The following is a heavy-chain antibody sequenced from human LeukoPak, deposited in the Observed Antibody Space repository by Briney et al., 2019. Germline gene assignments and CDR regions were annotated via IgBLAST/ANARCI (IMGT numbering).Heavy chain of an antibody. V-gene: IGHV3-74*01. CDR1: GFTFTSYW. Sequence: GGSLRLSCAASGFTFTSYWMHWVRQAPGKGLVWLSRINSDGTITSYADSLEGRFTISRDNAKNTVYLQMNSLRAEDTAVYYCVRDLGGRSGHWGQGTLVTVSS. CDR2: INSDGTIT. D-gene: IGHD1-26*01. CDR3: VRDLGGRSGH. J-gene: IGHJ4*02.